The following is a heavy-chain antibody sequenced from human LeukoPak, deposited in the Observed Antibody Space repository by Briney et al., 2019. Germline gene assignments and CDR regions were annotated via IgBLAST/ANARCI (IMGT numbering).Heavy chain of an antibody. D-gene: IGHD6-19*01. J-gene: IGHJ4*02. CDR1: GDSVSSNSAA. V-gene: IGHV6-1*01. CDR2: TYYRSKWYN. CDR3: AREGRAVAGNHFDY. Sequence: KHSQTLSLTCAISGDSVSSNSAAWNWIAQSPSIGLEWLGRTYYRSKWYNGNAVYVKSRITINLDTSKNQFYLQLNSVTPEDTAVYYCAREGRAVAGNHFDYWGQGTLVTVSS.